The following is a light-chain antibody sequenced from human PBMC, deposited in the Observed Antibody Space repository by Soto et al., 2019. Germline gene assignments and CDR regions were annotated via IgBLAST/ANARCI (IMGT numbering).Light chain of an antibody. CDR2: EVT. Sequence: QSALTQPPSASGSPGQSVTISCTGTSSDVGGYLYVSWYQQHPGKAPKLMIFEVTKRPSGVPDRFSGSKSGNTASLTVSGLQAEDEANYYCSSYAVSNTVLFGGGTKLTVL. V-gene: IGLV2-8*01. CDR3: SSYAVSNTVL. J-gene: IGLJ2*01. CDR1: SSDVGGYLY.